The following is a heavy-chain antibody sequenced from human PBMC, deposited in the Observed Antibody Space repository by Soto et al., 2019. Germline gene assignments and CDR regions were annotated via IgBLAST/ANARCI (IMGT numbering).Heavy chain of an antibody. CDR1: GYTFTSYG. CDR3: ARDRNVVVVAATFFDY. D-gene: IGHD2-15*01. J-gene: IGHJ4*02. CDR2: ISAYNGNT. V-gene: IGHV1-18*01. Sequence: ASVKVSCKASGYTFTSYGISWVRQAPGQGLEWMGWISAYNGNTNYARKLQGRVTMTTDTSTSTAYMELRSLRSDDTAVYYCARDRNVVVVAATFFDYWGQGTLVTVSS.